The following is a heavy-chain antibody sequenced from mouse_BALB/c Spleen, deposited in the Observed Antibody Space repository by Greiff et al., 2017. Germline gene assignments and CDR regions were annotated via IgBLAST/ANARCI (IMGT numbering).Heavy chain of an antibody. CDR2: ISYSGST. Sequence: EVQRVESGPSLVKPSQTLSLTCSVTGDSITSDYWNWIRKFPGNKLEYMGYISYSGSTYYNPSLKSRISITRDTSKNQYYLQLNSVTTEDTATYYCANDGYYPAWFAYWGQGTLVTVSA. CDR1: GDSITSDY. D-gene: IGHD2-3*01. V-gene: IGHV3-8*02. J-gene: IGHJ3*01. CDR3: ANDGYYPAWFAY.